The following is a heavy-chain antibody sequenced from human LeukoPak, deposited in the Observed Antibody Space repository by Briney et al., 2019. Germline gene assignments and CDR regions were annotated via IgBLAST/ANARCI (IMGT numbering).Heavy chain of an antibody. D-gene: IGHD6-19*01. J-gene: IGHJ4*02. Sequence: GGSLRLSCAASGFTFSDYSMNWVSQAPGKGLEWVSYISFSVNTKYYGDSVKGRFTISRDNAKNSLYLHMDSLRAEDTAVYYCARGAYSSGWAYFDHWGQGTLVPVSS. V-gene: IGHV3-48*04. CDR1: GFTFSDYS. CDR2: ISFSVNTK. CDR3: ARGAYSSGWAYFDH.